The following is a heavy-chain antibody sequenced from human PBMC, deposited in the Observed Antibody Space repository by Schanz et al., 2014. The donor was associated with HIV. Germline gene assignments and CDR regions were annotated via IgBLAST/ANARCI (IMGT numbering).Heavy chain of an antibody. V-gene: IGHV1-2*02. D-gene: IGHD3-9*01. J-gene: IGHJ4*02. CDR2: INPNEGDT. CDR1: GYTFTDYF. CDR3: AKGLQKFDWRSPFDY. Sequence: QVQLVQSGAAVKKPGASVKVSCKASGYTFTDYFVHWVRQAPGQGLEWMGWINPNEGDTIYAERLQGRVTLTRDTSINTAYMTLSRLGSDDTAVYFCAKGLQKFDWRSPFDYWGQGTLLTVSS.